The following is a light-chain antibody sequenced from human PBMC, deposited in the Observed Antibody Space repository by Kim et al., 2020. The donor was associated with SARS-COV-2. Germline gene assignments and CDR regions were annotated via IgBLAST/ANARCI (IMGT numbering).Light chain of an antibody. Sequence: IVLTQSPGTLALAPGERATLSCRASENMSSRYLSWYQHRSGQPPRLLIYEAITRANGIPDRFSGSRSGTDFILPINGLESEDFAVYYCQQSGGSLSFGGGTTVAIK. CDR3: QQSGGSLS. J-gene: IGKJ4*01. CDR1: ENMSSRY. V-gene: IGKV3-20*01. CDR2: EAI.